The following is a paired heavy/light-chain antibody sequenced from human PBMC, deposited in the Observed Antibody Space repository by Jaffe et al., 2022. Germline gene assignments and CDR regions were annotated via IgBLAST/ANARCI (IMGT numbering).Light chain of an antibody. Sequence: DIQMTQSPSTLSASVGDRVTITCRASQSIDNWLAWYQQKPGKAPKLLIYDASSLESGVPSRFSGSGSGTQFNLTISSLQPDDFATYYCQQYNFYKITFGQGTRLEIK. CDR3: QQYNFYKIT. CDR1: QSIDNW. CDR2: DAS. J-gene: IGKJ5*01. V-gene: IGKV1-5*01.
Heavy chain of an antibody. D-gene: IGHD3-9*01. CDR3: VRARKDYDSLSGSQMARGDAGY. V-gene: IGHV3-49*04. CDR2: IRSRPYGGTT. Sequence: ELQLVESGGGLAQPGRSLRLSCTTSGFTFRYYDMSWVRQAPGGGLEWVGFIRSRPYGGTTSYGPSVKGRFTMSRDDSKSIAYLQMNSLKTEDTAVYYCVRARKDYDSLSGSQMARGDAGYWGQGTLVTVSS. J-gene: IGHJ4*02. CDR1: GFTFRYYD.